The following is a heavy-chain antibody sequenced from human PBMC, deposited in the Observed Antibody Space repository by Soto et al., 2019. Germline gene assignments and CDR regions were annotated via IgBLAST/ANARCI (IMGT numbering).Heavy chain of an antibody. J-gene: IGHJ4*02. D-gene: IGHD4-17*01. CDR3: AREVRLVYDYGDLGTDTYYFDY. Sequence: PSETLSLTCTVSGGSISIGGYYWSWILHHPGKGLEWIGYIYYSGSTYYNPSLKSRVTISVDTSKNQFSLKLSSVTAADTTVYYCAREVRLVYDYGDLGTDTYYFDYWGQGTLVTVSS. CDR2: IYYSGST. V-gene: IGHV4-31*03. CDR1: GGSISIGGYY.